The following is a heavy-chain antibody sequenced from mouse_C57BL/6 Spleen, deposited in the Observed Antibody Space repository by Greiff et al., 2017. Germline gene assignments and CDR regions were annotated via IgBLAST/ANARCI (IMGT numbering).Heavy chain of an antibody. V-gene: IGHV1-22*01. D-gene: IGHD2-5*01. J-gene: IGHJ4*01. CDR3: ARGGDSNAAMDY. CDR2: INPNNGGT. Sequence: EVQLQQSGPELVKPGASVKMSCKASGYTFTDYNMHWVKQSHGQSLEWIGYINPNNGGTSYNQKFKGKATLTVNKSSSTASMELRSLTSEDSAVYYCARGGDSNAAMDYGGQGTSVTVSS. CDR1: GYTFTDYN.